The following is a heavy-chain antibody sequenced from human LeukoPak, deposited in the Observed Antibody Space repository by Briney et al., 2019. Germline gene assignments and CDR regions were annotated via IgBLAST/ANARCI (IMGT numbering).Heavy chain of an antibody. D-gene: IGHD5/OR15-5a*01. V-gene: IGHV4-30-4*01. CDR1: GGSISSGDYY. J-gene: IGHJ5*02. Sequence: SETLSLTCTVSGGSISSGDYYWSWIRQPPGKGLEWIGYIYYSGSTYYNPSLKSPVTISVDTSKNQFSLKLSSVTAADTAVYYCALGLLRTGLFDPWGQGTLVTVSS. CDR2: IYYSGST. CDR3: ALGLLRTGLFDP.